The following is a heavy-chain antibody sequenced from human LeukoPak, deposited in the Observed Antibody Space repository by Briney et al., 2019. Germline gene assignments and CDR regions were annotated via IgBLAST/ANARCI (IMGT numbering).Heavy chain of an antibody. D-gene: IGHD3-10*01. CDR3: ARSEQSYYYGSGSRYYYYYYYMDV. CDR1: GSSFTSYW. V-gene: IGHV5-51*01. CDR2: IYPGDSDT. J-gene: IGHJ6*03. Sequence: GASLKISCKGSGSSFTSYWIGWVRQMPGKGLEWMGIIYPGDSDTRYSPSFQGQVTISADKSISTAYLQWSSLKASDTAMYYCARSEQSYYYGSGSRYYYYYYYMDVWGKGTTVTVSS.